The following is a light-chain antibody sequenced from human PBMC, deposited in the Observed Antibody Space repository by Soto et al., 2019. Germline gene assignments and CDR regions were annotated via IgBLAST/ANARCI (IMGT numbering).Light chain of an antibody. CDR2: KAS. CDR1: QSISSW. CDR3: QQYNSYSPVN. Sequence: DIQMTQSPSTLSASVGDRVTITCRASQSISSWLAWYQQKPGKAPKLLIYKASSLESGVPSRFSGSGSGTEFTLTISSLQPDYFATYYCQQYNSYSPVNFGQGTRLEIK. J-gene: IGKJ5*01. V-gene: IGKV1-5*03.